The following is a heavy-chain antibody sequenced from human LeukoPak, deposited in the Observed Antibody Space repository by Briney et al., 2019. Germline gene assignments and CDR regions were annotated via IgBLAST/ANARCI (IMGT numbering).Heavy chain of an antibody. D-gene: IGHD6-13*01. J-gene: IGHJ4*02. CDR3: AKGFALAAAEFDY. CDR2: ISGSGGST. V-gene: IGHV3-23*01. Sequence: GGSLRLSCAASGFTFSSYWMHWVRQAPGKGLEWVSAISGSGGSTYYADSVKGRFTISRDNSKNTLYLQMNSLGAEDTAVYYCAKGFALAAAEFDYWGQGTLVTVSS. CDR1: GFTFSSYW.